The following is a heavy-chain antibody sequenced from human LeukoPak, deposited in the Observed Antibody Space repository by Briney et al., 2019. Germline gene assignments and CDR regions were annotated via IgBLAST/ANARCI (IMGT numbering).Heavy chain of an antibody. Sequence: GGSPRLSCAASGFTFGDYGMSWFRQAPGKGLEWVSAISGVGGSTFYADSVKGRFTISRDNSKNTLYLEMNSLRAEDTAVYYCAKGGSYYTSSWFDPWGQGTLVTVSS. J-gene: IGHJ5*02. D-gene: IGHD3-10*01. CDR1: GFTFGDYG. CDR3: AKGGSYYTSSWFDP. V-gene: IGHV3-23*01. CDR2: ISGVGGST.